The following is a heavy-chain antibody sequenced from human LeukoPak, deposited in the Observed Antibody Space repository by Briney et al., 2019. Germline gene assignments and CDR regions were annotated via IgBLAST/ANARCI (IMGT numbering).Heavy chain of an antibody. CDR3: ARGPSRDYGSGSSWFDP. Sequence: ASVKVSCKASGYTFSTYDINWVRQVTGQGLEWMGWMNPNSGNTGYAQNIQGRVTMTRNASINTAYMELSSLRSEDTAVYYCARGPSRDYGSGSSWFDPWGQGTLVTVSS. V-gene: IGHV1-8*01. J-gene: IGHJ5*02. CDR1: GYTFSTYD. D-gene: IGHD3-10*01. CDR2: MNPNSGNT.